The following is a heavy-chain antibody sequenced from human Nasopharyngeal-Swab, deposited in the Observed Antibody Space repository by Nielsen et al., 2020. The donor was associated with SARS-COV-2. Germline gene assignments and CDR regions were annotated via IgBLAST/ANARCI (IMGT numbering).Heavy chain of an antibody. V-gene: IGHV3-11*04. J-gene: IGHJ6*02. Sequence: GESLKISCAASGFTFSDYYMSWIRQAPGKGLEWVSYISSSGSTIYYADSVKGRFTISRDNAKNSLYLQMSSLRAEETAVYYCARSRSAMDVWGQGTTVTVSS. CDR3: ARSRSAMDV. CDR1: GFTFSDYY. CDR2: ISSSGSTI.